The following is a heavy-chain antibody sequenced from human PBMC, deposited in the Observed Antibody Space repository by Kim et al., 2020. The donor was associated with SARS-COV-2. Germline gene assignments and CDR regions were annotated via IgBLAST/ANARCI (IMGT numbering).Heavy chain of an antibody. CDR1: GFTFSSYW. D-gene: IGHD6-6*01. J-gene: IGHJ6*02. CDR2: INSDGSST. CDR3: ARDYMIAARTYYYYGMDV. Sequence: GGSLRLSCAASGFTFSSYWMHWVRQAPGKGLVWVSRINSDGSSTSYADSVKGRFTISRDNAKNTLYLQMNSLRAEDTAVYYCARDYMIAARTYYYYGMDVWGQGTTVTVSS. V-gene: IGHV3-74*01.